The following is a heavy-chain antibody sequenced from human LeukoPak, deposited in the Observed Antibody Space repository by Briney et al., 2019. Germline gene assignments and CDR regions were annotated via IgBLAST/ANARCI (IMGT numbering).Heavy chain of an antibody. V-gene: IGHV3-73*01. Sequence: GGSLRLSCAASGFAFSGSAMHWVRQASGKGLEWVGRIRSKANSYATAYAASVKGRFTISRDDSKNTAYLQMNSLKTEDTAVYYCTRLFDSSSWSPFDYWGQGTLVTVSS. CDR2: IRSKANSYAT. D-gene: IGHD6-13*01. CDR1: GFAFSGSA. J-gene: IGHJ4*02. CDR3: TRLFDSSSWSPFDY.